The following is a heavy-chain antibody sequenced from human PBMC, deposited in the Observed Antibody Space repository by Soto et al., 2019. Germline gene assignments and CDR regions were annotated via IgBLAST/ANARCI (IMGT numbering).Heavy chain of an antibody. Sequence: VTLKESGPVLVKPTETLTLTCTVSGFSLSNARMGVSWIRQPPGKALEWLAHIFSNDEKSYSTSLKRRLTISKDTSKSQVVLTMTNMDPVDTVTYCCARHGRGVGARPLDYWGQGTLVTVSS. CDR2: IFSNDEK. D-gene: IGHD1-26*01. CDR1: GFSLSNARMG. CDR3: ARHGRGVGARPLDY. V-gene: IGHV2-26*01. J-gene: IGHJ4*02.